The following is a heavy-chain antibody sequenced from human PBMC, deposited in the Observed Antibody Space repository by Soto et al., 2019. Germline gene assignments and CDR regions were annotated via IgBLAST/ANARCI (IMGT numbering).Heavy chain of an antibody. V-gene: IGHV1-18*01. CDR2: ISVYHGNT. Sequence: QVKLVQSGTAVKKPGASIKVSCKASGYSFVTSGMTWVRQAPGQGLEWMGWISVYHGNTNYDQKLQARVTMTTDTSTNTAYLEVRNLRSDDTAVYYCARAGQYYDASGYADWGQGTLVTVSS. D-gene: IGHD3-22*01. CDR3: ARAGQYYDASGYAD. J-gene: IGHJ4*02. CDR1: GYSFVTSG.